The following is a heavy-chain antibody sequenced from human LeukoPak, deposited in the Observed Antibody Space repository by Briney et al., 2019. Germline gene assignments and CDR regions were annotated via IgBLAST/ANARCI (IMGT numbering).Heavy chain of an antibody. CDR2: IYHSGST. J-gene: IGHJ4*02. CDR3: ARAKKRYFAWADY. V-gene: IGHV4-30-2*01. Sequence: SQTLSLTCAVSGGSISSGDYSWSWIRQPPGKGLEWIGYIYHSGSTNYNPSLKSRVTISVDTSKNQFSLKLSSVTAADTAVYYCARAKKRYFAWADYWGQGTLVTVSS. CDR1: GGSISSGDYS. D-gene: IGHD3-9*01.